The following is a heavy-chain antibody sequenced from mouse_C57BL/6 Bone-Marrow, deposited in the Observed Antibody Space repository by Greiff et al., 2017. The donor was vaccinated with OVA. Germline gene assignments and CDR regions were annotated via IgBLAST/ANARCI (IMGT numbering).Heavy chain of an antibody. J-gene: IGHJ4*01. CDR3: ARGYYYGSSHYYAMDY. Sequence: VKLQESGAELVRPGPSVKMSCKASGYTFTNYWIGWAKQRPGHGLEWIGDIYPGGGYTNYNEKFKGKATLTADKSSSTAYMQFSSLTSEDSAIYYCARGYYYGSSHYYAMDYWGQGTSVTVSS. CDR2: IYPGGGYT. CDR1: GYTFTNYW. V-gene: IGHV1-63*01. D-gene: IGHD1-1*01.